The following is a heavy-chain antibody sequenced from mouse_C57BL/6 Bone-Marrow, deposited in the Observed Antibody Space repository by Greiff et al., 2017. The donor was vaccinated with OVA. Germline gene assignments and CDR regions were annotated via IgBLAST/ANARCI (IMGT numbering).Heavy chain of an antibody. Sequence: VQLQESGPELVKPGASVKISCKASGYAFSSSWMNWVKQRPGKGLEWIGRIYPGDGDTNYNGKFKGKATLTADKSSSTAYMQLSSLTSEDSAVYICAGTGTDDYWGQGTTLTVSS. CDR2: IYPGDGDT. J-gene: IGHJ2*01. CDR1: GYAFSSSW. CDR3: AGTGTDDY. V-gene: IGHV1-82*01. D-gene: IGHD4-1*01.